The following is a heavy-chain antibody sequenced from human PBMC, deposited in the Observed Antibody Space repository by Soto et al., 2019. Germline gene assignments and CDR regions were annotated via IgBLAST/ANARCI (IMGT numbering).Heavy chain of an antibody. J-gene: IGHJ6*03. CDR2: IKQDGSEK. Sequence: EVQLVESGGGLVQPGGSLRLSCAASGFTFSSYWMSWVRQAPGKGLEWVANIKQDGSEKYYVDSVKGRFTISRDNAKNSLYLQMNSLRAEDTAVYYCARGGIAEAGTLIDYYYMDVWGKGTTVTVSS. CDR3: ARGGIAEAGTLIDYYYMDV. V-gene: IGHV3-7*01. CDR1: GFTFSSYW. D-gene: IGHD6-19*01.